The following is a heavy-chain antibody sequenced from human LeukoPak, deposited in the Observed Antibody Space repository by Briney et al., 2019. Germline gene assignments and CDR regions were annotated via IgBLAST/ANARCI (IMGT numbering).Heavy chain of an antibody. J-gene: IGHJ4*02. D-gene: IGHD4-23*01. CDR2: IYSGGST. CDR1: GFPVSSNY. CDR3: ARGRPHGNDY. V-gene: IGHV3-53*01. Sequence: PGGSLRLSCAASGFPVSSNYMNRVRQAPGKGPEWVSVIYSGGSTYYADSVKGRFTISRDNSKNTLYLQMNSLRAEDTAVYYCARGRPHGNDYWGQGTLVTVSS.